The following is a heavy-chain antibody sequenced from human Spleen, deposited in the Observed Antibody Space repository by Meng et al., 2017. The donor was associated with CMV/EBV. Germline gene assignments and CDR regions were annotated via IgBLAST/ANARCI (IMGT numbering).Heavy chain of an antibody. Sequence: GGSLRLSCAASGFTFRSYGMHWVRQAPGKGLEWVAFIRYDGSNKYYADSVKGRFTISRDNSKNTLYLQMNSLRAADTAVYFCARVLFYYGSASNFDHWGQGTLVTVSS. J-gene: IGHJ4*02. CDR1: GFTFRSYG. D-gene: IGHD3-10*01. V-gene: IGHV3-30*02. CDR2: IRYDGSNK. CDR3: ARVLFYYGSASNFDH.